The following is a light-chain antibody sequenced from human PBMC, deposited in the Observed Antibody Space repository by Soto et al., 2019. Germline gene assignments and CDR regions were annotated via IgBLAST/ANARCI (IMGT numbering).Light chain of an antibody. CDR2: QVS. V-gene: IGKV2-30*01. Sequence: DVVMTQSPLSLPVTLGQPASISCRSSQSPAYSDGNTYLNWFQQRPGQSPRRLIYQVSNRDSGVPDRLSGSGSGTAFTLTISRVEAEDVGGYYCMQGTHWPYTFGQGTKLEIK. CDR3: MQGTHWPYT. CDR1: QSPAYSDGNTY. J-gene: IGKJ2*01.